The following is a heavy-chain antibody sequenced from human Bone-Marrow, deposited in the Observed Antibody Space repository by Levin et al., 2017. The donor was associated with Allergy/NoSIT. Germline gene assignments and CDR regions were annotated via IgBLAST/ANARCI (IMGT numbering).Heavy chain of an antibody. V-gene: IGHV3-23*01. CDR2: ISAGDAST. D-gene: IGHD3/OR15-3a*01. J-gene: IGHJ3*02. Sequence: GESLKISCAASGFTFSSSAMSWVRQAPGKGLEWVSSISAGDASTYYTDSVKGRLIVSRDNSKNTLYLQMNSLRAEDTALYYCAKVRRGLDAFDIWGQGTMVTVSS. CDR1: GFTFSSSA. CDR3: AKVRRGLDAFDI.